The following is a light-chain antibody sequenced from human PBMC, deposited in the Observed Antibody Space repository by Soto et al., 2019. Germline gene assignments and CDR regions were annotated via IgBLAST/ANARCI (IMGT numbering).Light chain of an antibody. CDR1: QSVNNN. J-gene: IGKJ1*01. CDR2: GAS. CDR3: QEYNTWPWT. Sequence: ETLMTQSQATLSVSPCERAILSFSASQSVNNNLARYQQKLGQAPRVLIYGASTRATGIPARFTGSGSGTEFILTITSLQSEDSAVYYCQEYNTWPWTFGQGTKVDIK. V-gene: IGKV3-15*01.